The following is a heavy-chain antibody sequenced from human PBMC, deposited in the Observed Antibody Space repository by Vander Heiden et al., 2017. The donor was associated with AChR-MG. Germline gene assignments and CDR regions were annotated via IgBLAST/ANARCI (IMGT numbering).Heavy chain of an antibody. D-gene: IGHD2-2*01. V-gene: IGHV3-21*01. J-gene: IGHJ6*02. Sequence: EVQLVESGGGLVKPGGSLSLSCAASGFTFSSYSMNWVRQAPGKGLEWVSSISSSSSYIYYADSVKGRFTISRDNAKNSLYLQMNSLRAEDTAVYYCANVPAATFRTYYYYGMDVWGQGTTVTVSS. CDR2: ISSSSSYI. CDR3: ANVPAATFRTYYYYGMDV. CDR1: GFTFSSYS.